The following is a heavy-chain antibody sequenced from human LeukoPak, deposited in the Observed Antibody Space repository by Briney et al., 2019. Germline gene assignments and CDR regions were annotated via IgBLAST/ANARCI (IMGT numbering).Heavy chain of an antibody. D-gene: IGHD6-19*01. V-gene: IGHV3-21*04. CDR2: ISSSSSYI. CDR3: ARATPYSSGLSPDY. CDR1: GFTFSSYS. Sequence: PGGSLRLSCAASGFTFSSYSMNWVRQAPGKGLEWVSSISSSSSYIYYADSVKGRFTISRDKSKNTLYLQMNSLRADDTAVYYCARATPYSSGLSPDYWGQGTLVTVSS. J-gene: IGHJ4*02.